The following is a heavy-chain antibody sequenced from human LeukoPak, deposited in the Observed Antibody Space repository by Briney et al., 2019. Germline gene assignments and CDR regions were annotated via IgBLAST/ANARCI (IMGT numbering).Heavy chain of an antibody. J-gene: IGHJ5*02. Sequence: SETLSLTCTVSGGSVSSGSYYWSWIRQPPGKGLEWIGYIYYSGRTNYNPSLKSRVTISVDTFKSQFSLILSSVTAADTAVYYCASDLLPTAWGQGTLVTVSS. D-gene: IGHD2/OR15-2a*01. CDR1: GGSVSSGSYY. V-gene: IGHV4-61*01. CDR3: ASDLLPTA. CDR2: IYYSGRT.